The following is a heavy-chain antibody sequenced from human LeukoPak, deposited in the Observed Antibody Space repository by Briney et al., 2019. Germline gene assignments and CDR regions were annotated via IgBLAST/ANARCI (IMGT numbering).Heavy chain of an antibody. J-gene: IGHJ4*02. CDR2: ISNSGST. CDR3: ARRGFFDF. CDR1: GVSISSYY. Sequence: SETLSLTCTVSGVSISSYYWSWIRQPTGKGLELIAYISNSGSTNYNPSLKSRVTISVDTSKNHFSLKLSSVTAADTAIYFCARRGFFDFWGQGTLVTVSS. V-gene: IGHV4-59*08.